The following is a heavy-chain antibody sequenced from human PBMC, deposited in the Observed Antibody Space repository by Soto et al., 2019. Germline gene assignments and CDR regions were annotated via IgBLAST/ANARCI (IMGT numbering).Heavy chain of an antibody. V-gene: IGHV4-30-4*01. Sequence: SETLSLTXTVSGGSISSGDYYWSWIRQPPGKGLEWIGYIYYSGSTYYNPSLKSRVTISVDTSKNQFSLKLSSVTAADTAVYYCARSASIQMATTLFDYWGQGTLVTVSS. CDR1: GGSISSGDYY. CDR2: IYYSGST. J-gene: IGHJ4*02. D-gene: IGHD1-1*01. CDR3: ARSASIQMATTLFDY.